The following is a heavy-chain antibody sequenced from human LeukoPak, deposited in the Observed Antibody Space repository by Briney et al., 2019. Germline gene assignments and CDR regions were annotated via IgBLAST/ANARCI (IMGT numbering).Heavy chain of an antibody. J-gene: IGHJ6*02. CDR1: GFTFSSYW. CDR3: AKDRGEDYYYYGMDV. CDR2: ISYDGSNK. Sequence: GGSLRLSCAASGFTFSSYWMHWVRQAPGKGLEWVAVISYDGSNKYYGDSVKGRFTISRDNSKNTLYLQMNSLRAEDTAVYYCAKDRGEDYYYYGMDVWGQGTTVTVSS. V-gene: IGHV3-30*18.